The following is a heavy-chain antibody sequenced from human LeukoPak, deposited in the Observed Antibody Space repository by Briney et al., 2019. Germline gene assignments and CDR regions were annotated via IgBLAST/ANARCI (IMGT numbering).Heavy chain of an antibody. J-gene: IGHJ5*02. CDR1: GFTFSSYA. V-gene: IGHV3-23*01. D-gene: IGHD1-1*01. Sequence: GGSLRLSCAASGFTFSSYAMSWVRQAPGKGLEWVSAISGSGGSTYYADSVKGRFTISRDNSKNTLYLQMNSLRAEDTAVYYCAKRNKGRNWNDVLNWFDPWGQGTLVTVSS. CDR3: AKRNKGRNWNDVLNWFDP. CDR2: ISGSGGST.